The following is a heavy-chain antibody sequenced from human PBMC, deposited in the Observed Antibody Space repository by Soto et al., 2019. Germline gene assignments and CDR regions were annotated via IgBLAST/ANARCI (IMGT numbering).Heavy chain of an antibody. V-gene: IGHV1-2*04. D-gene: IGHD6-6*01. J-gene: IGHJ5*02. Sequence: QVQLVQSGAEVKKPGASVKVSCEASGYTFTGYYMHWVRQAPGQGLEWMGWINPNSGGTNYAQKFQGWVTMTRDTSISTAYMELSRLRSDDTAVYYCARGARIAARRGYNWFDPWGQGTLVTVSS. CDR3: ARGARIAARRGYNWFDP. CDR1: GYTFTGYY. CDR2: INPNSGGT.